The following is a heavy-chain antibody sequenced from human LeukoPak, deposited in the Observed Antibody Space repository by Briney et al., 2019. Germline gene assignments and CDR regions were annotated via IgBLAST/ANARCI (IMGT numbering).Heavy chain of an antibody. Sequence: SVKVSCKASGYTFTSYGISWVRQAPGQGLEWMGGIIPIFGAANYAQKFQGRVTITADESTSTAYMELSSLRSEDTAVYYCARCQPEDDYYYYYMDVWGKGTTVTISS. CDR2: IIPIFGAA. V-gene: IGHV1-69*13. J-gene: IGHJ6*03. CDR1: GYTFTSYG. D-gene: IGHD2-2*01. CDR3: ARCQPEDDYYYYYMDV.